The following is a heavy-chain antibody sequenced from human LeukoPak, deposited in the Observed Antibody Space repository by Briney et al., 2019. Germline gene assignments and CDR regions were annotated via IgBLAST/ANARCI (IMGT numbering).Heavy chain of an antibody. CDR1: TFAFGGYW. Sequence: GGSLRLSCAGSTFAFGGYWIHWVRQRPGKGLGWLSSIDSAGGRIHWADSAKRRFTISRDNAKNTVYLQMNSLRPEDSAVYYCVADRGNWSGGDFWGRGTLVTVSS. CDR2: IDSAGGRI. J-gene: IGHJ4*02. V-gene: IGHV3-74*01. CDR3: VADRGNWSGGDF. D-gene: IGHD3-10*01.